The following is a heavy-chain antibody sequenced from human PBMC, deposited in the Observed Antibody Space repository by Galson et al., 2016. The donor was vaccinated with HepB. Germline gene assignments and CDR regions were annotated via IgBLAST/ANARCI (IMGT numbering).Heavy chain of an antibody. V-gene: IGHV3-53*01. D-gene: IGHD5-18*01. Sequence: SLRLSCAASGLTVNSNYMSWVRQAPGQGLEWVSVIYRDGKTYYADSVKGRFTISRDNSRNTLHLQISRLRAEDTAVYYWVTVDTSVQEEGGWLDPWGQGTQDTVS. CDR1: GLTVNSNY. CDR3: VTVDTSVQEEGGWLDP. J-gene: IGHJ5*02. CDR2: IYRDGKT.